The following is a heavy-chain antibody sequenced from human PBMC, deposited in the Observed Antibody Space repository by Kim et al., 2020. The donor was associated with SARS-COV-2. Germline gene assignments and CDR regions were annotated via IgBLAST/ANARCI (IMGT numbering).Heavy chain of an antibody. CDR1: GYSFTSYW. CDR3: ARLCYY. Sequence: GESLKISCKGSGYSFTSYWIGWVRQMPGKGLEWMGIIYPGDSATRYSPSFQGQVTISADKSITTSYLQWSSLKASDTAIYYSARLCYYLGQGTLVTVSS. CDR2: IYPGDSAT. J-gene: IGHJ4*02. V-gene: IGHV5-51*01.